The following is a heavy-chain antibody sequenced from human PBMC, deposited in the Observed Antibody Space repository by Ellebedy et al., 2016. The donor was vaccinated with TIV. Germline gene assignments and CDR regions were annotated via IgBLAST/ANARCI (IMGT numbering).Heavy chain of an antibody. CDR3: ARVPYDFTDY. CDR1: GYTFTGYY. Sequence: ASVKVSXXASGYTFTGYYMHWVRQAPGQGLEWMGWINPNSGGTNYAQKFQGRVTMTRDTSISTAYMELGRLRSDDTAVYYCARVPYDFTDYWGQGTLVTVSS. CDR2: INPNSGGT. J-gene: IGHJ4*02. D-gene: IGHD3-3*01. V-gene: IGHV1-2*02.